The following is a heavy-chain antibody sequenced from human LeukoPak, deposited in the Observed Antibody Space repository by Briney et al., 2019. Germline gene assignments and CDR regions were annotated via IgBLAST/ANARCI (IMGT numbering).Heavy chain of an antibody. CDR2: ISSSSSYI. D-gene: IGHD2-15*01. J-gene: IGHJ4*02. V-gene: IGHV3-21*01. Sequence: PGGSLRLSCAASGFTFSSYSMNWVRQAPGKGLEWVSSISSSSSYIYCADSVKGRFTISRDNAKNSLYLQMNSLRAEDTAVYYCARAIMGYCSGGSCYVADYWGQGTLVTVSS. CDR3: ARAIMGYCSGGSCYVADY. CDR1: GFTFSSYS.